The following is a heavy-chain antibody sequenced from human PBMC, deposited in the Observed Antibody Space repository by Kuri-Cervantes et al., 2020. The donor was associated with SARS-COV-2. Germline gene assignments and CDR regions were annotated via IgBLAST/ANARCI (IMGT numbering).Heavy chain of an antibody. CDR3: ARAFCSSTSCYYFDY. CDR2: MNPNSGNT. J-gene: IGHJ4*02. D-gene: IGHD2-2*01. V-gene: IGHV1-8*02. Sequence: ASVKVSCKASGYTFTSYDINWVRQATGQGLEWMGWMNPNSGNTGYAQKFQGRVTMTEDTSTSTAYMELRSLRSDDTAVYYCARAFCSSTSCYYFDYWGQGTLVTVSS. CDR1: GYTFTSYD.